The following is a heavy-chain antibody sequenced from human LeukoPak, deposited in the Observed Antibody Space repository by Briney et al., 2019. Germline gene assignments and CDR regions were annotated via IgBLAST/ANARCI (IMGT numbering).Heavy chain of an antibody. CDR2: IYYSGST. CDR3: ARVGYYGSAAGRYFDY. D-gene: IGHD3-10*01. CDR1: GGSISSSSYY. Sequence: PSETLSLTCTVSGGSISSSSYYWGWIRQPPGKGLEWIGSIYYSGSTYYNPSLKSRVTISVDTSKNQFSLKLSSVTAADTAVYYCARVGYYGSAAGRYFDYWGQGTLVTVSS. V-gene: IGHV4-39*07. J-gene: IGHJ4*02.